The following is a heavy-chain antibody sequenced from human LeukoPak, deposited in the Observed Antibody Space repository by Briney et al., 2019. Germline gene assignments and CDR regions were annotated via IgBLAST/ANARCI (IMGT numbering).Heavy chain of an antibody. V-gene: IGHV3-74*01. CDR3: VGFYETY. D-gene: IGHD2/OR15-2a*01. CDR2: INSDGSWT. Sequence: GGSLRLSCAASGNYWMHWVRQVPGKGLVWVSHINSDGSWTSYADSVKGRFTISKDNAKNTVYLQMNCLRAEDTAVYYCVGFYETYWGRGTLVTVSS. J-gene: IGHJ4*02. CDR1: GNYW.